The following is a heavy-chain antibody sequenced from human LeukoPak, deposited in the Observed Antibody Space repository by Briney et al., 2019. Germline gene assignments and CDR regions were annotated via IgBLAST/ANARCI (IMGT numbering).Heavy chain of an antibody. CDR2: ISSSGTTI. Sequence: GGSLRLSCTASGFTFSDYYMSWIREAPGKGLEWVSYISSSGTTIYYADSVKGRFTISRDNAKNSLYLQMNSLRAEDTAVYYCARRRDSGSLQHFDYWGQGTLVTVSS. V-gene: IGHV3-11*01. CDR1: GFTFSDYY. CDR3: ARRRDSGSLQHFDY. D-gene: IGHD1-26*01. J-gene: IGHJ4*02.